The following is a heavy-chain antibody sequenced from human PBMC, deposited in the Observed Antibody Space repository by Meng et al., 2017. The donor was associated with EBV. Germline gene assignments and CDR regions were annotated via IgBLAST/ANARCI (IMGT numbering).Heavy chain of an antibody. CDR1: GFSLSTRGVG. Sequence: QITLKESCPTLVKPTQTLKLTCTFSGFSLSTRGVGVGWIRQPPGKALEWLALIYWDDDKRYSPSLKSRLTITKDTSKNQVVLTMTNMDPVDAATYYCAHIIAARPFDYWGQGTLVTVSS. CDR2: IYWDDDK. J-gene: IGHJ4*02. CDR3: AHIIAARPFDY. V-gene: IGHV2-5*02. D-gene: IGHD6-6*01.